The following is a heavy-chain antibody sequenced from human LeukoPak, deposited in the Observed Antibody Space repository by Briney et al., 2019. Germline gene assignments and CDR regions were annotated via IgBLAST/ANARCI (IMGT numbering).Heavy chain of an antibody. D-gene: IGHD3-10*01. CDR3: AREAGSYYVNNWFDP. CDR1: GYTFTSYG. V-gene: IGHV1-18*01. J-gene: IGHJ5*02. Sequence: GASVKVSCKASGYTFTSYGFTWVRQAPGQGLEWMGWISGYNGNTNYAQKLQGRVTMTRDMSTSTVYMELSSLRSEDTAVYYCAREAGSYYVNNWFDPWGQGTLVTVSS. CDR2: ISGYNGNT.